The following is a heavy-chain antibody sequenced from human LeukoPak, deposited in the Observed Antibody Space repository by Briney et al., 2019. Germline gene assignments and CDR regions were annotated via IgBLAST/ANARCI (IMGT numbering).Heavy chain of an antibody. CDR2: IYYSGRT. CDR3: PPVLVDYDSSGHPN. CDR1: GGSISSSSYY. Sequence: SETLSLTCTVAGGSISSSSYYWGWIRQPPGKGLEWIGSIYYSGRTYYNPSLKSRVTISVDTSKNQFSLKLSSVTAADTAVYYCPPVLVDYDSSGHPNWGQGTLVTVSS. V-gene: IGHV4-39*01. D-gene: IGHD3-22*01. J-gene: IGHJ4*02.